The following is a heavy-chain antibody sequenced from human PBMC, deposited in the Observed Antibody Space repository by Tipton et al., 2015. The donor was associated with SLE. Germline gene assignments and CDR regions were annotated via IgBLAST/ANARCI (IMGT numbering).Heavy chain of an antibody. J-gene: IGHJ4*02. CDR1: GQSLTGYY. Sequence: GLVKPSETLSLTCAVYGQSLTGYYWGWIRQPPGKGLEWIGYMFYTGGSKYNPSLKSRVTISVDTSKNQFSLKLKSVTVADTAVYYCAREGIGSGWYYVDYWGQGMMVTVSS. D-gene: IGHD6-19*01. V-gene: IGHV4-59*01. CDR3: AREGIGSGWYYVDY. CDR2: MFYTGGS.